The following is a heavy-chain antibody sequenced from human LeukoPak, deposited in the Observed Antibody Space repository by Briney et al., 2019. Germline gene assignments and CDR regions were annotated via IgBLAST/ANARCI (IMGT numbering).Heavy chain of an antibody. CDR1: GGSISSFY. Sequence: SETLSLTCTVSGGSISSFYWSWIRQPAGKGLEWIGRIYTSVSTNYNPSLKSRVTISVDTSKNQFSLKLSSVTAADTAVYYCARSIAARPHDAFDIWGQGTMVTVSS. CDR2: IYTSVST. J-gene: IGHJ3*02. D-gene: IGHD6-6*01. V-gene: IGHV4-4*07. CDR3: ARSIAARPHDAFDI.